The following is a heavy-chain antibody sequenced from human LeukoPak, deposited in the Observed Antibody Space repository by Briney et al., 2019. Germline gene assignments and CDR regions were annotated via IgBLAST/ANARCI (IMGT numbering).Heavy chain of an antibody. CDR3: AELGITMIGGV. Sequence: GGSLRLSCAASGFTFSRSEMNWVRQAPGKGLEWVSYISSSGSTVYYVDSVKGRFTISRDNAKNSLYLQMNSLRAEDTAVYYCAELGITMIGGVWGKGTTVTIFS. V-gene: IGHV3-48*03. CDR1: GFTFSRSE. D-gene: IGHD3-10*02. J-gene: IGHJ6*04. CDR2: ISSSGSTV.